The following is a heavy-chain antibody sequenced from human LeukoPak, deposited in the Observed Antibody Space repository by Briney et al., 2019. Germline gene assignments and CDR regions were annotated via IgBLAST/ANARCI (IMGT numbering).Heavy chain of an antibody. CDR3: ARTGDISPYYYYYMDV. D-gene: IGHD5-12*01. CDR1: GYTFTDSY. Sequence: GASVKVSCKASGYTFTDSYMDWVRQAPGQGLEWMGWINPNSGDTNYAQKFQGRVTMTRDTSISTAYMELSRLRSDDTAVYYCARTGDISPYYYYYMDVWGKGTTVTVSS. J-gene: IGHJ6*03. V-gene: IGHV1-2*02. CDR2: INPNSGDT.